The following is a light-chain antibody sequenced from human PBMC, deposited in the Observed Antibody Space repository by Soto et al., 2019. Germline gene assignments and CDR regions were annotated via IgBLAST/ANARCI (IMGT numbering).Light chain of an antibody. Sequence: DIQMTQSPSSLSASVGDRVTITCRASQTISSYLNWCQQKPGKAPTLLIYAASSLQSGVPSRFSGSGSETDFTLTISSLQPEDFANYYCQQSYSTPWTFGQGTKVEIK. J-gene: IGKJ1*01. CDR3: QQSYSTPWT. V-gene: IGKV1-39*01. CDR1: QTISSY. CDR2: AAS.